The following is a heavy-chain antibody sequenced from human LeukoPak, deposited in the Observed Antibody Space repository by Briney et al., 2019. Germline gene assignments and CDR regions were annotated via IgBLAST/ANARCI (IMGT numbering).Heavy chain of an antibody. Sequence: GGSLRLSCSASGFTFSSYAMHWVRQPPGKGLEYVSAISSNGGSTYYADSVKGRFTISRDNSKNTLYLQMSSLRAEDTAVYYCVKEYCDFWSGYFGSDYWGQGTLVTVSS. D-gene: IGHD3-3*01. CDR3: VKEYCDFWSGYFGSDY. J-gene: IGHJ4*02. V-gene: IGHV3-64D*09. CDR2: ISSNGGST. CDR1: GFTFSSYA.